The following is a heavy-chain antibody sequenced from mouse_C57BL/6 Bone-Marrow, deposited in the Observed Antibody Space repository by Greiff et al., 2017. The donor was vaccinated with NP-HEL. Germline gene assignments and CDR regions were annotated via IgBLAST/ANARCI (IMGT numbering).Heavy chain of an antibody. CDR3: ALITSVVATRDY. Sequence: EVQLQQSGAELVKPGASVKLSCTASGFNIKDYYMHWVKQRTEQGLEWIGRIDPEDGETKYAPKFQGKATIPADTSSNTAYLQLSSLTDEDTAVYYCALITSVVATRDYWGQGTTLTVAS. J-gene: IGHJ2*01. V-gene: IGHV14-2*01. CDR1: GFNIKDYY. CDR2: IDPEDGET. D-gene: IGHD1-1*01.